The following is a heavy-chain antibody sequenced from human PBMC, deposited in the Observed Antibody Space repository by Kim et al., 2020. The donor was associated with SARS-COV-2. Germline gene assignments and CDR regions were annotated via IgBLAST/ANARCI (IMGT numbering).Heavy chain of an antibody. D-gene: IGHD3-9*01. CDR2: IKSKTDGGTT. V-gene: IGHV3-15*01. Sequence: GGSLRLSCAASGFTFSNAWMSWVRQAPGKGLEWVGRIKSKTDGGTTDYAAPVKGRFTISRDDSKNTLYLQMNSLKTEDTAVYYCTTDLRYFDWLPRYYYYGMDVWGQGTTVTVSS. CDR1: GFTFSNAW. J-gene: IGHJ6*02. CDR3: TTDLRYFDWLPRYYYYGMDV.